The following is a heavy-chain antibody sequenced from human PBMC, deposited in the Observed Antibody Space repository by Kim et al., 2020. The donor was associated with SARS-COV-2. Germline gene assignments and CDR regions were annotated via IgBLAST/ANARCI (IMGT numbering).Heavy chain of an antibody. J-gene: IGHJ6*01. Sequence: GGSLRLSCAASGFTFSSYGMHWVRQAPGKGLEWVAVISYDGSNKYYADSVKGRFTISRDNSKNTLYLQMNSLRAEDTAVYYCAKAPRLVRGTIGVTLGM. V-gene: IGHV3-30*18. CDR2: ISYDGSNK. CDR3: AKAPRLVRGTIGVTLGM. D-gene: IGHD3-10*01. CDR1: GFTFSSYG.